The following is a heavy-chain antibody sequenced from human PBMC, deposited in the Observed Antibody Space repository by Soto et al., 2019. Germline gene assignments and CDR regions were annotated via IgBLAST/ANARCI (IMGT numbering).Heavy chain of an antibody. D-gene: IGHD3-22*01. Sequence: SETLSLTCTVSGGSISSYYWSWIRQPPGKGLDWIGNVYYGGSTYYNPSLKSRVTISVETSKSQFSLKLSSVTAADTAVYYCAGGDYYHSSGYYFYYYTMDVWGQGTTVTVSS. CDR2: VYYGGST. CDR1: GGSISSYY. J-gene: IGHJ6*02. V-gene: IGHV4-59*04. CDR3: AGGDYYHSSGYYFYYYTMDV.